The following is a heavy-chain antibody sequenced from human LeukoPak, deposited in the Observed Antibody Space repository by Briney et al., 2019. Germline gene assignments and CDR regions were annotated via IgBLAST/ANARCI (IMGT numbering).Heavy chain of an antibody. CDR1: GFIVSSYY. Sequence: PGGSLRLSCAASGFIVSSYYMNWVRQAPGKGLEWVSVIYTGGGTYYADSVKGRFTISRDNPKNTLYLQMNSLRAEDTAVYYCARSEGDYWGQGTLVTVSS. V-gene: IGHV3-53*01. CDR2: IYTGGGT. CDR3: ARSEGDY. J-gene: IGHJ4*02.